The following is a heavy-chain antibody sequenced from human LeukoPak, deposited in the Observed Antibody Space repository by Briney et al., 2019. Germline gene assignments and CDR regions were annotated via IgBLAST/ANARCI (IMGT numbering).Heavy chain of an antibody. Sequence: MAGGSLRLSCAASGFTFSSYSMNWVRQAPGKGLEWVSSISSSSSYIYYADSVKGRFTISRDNAKNSLYLQMNSLRAEDAAVYYCARVRYDFWEYLEYYMDAWGKGTTVTVSS. CDR2: ISSSSSYI. J-gene: IGHJ6*03. D-gene: IGHD3-3*01. CDR1: GFTFSSYS. CDR3: ARVRYDFWEYLEYYMDA. V-gene: IGHV3-21*01.